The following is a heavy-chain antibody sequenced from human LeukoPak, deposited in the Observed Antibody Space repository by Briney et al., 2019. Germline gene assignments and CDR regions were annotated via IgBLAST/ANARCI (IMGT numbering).Heavy chain of an antibody. CDR2: MSYDGSDK. CDR1: GFTLGNYA. D-gene: IGHD3-16*01. Sequence: GGSLRLSCAASGFTLGNYAIHRVRQAPGQGLEWVAVMSYDGSDKIYSDSVKGRLTISGDDSENTVYLQMNSLREEDTAVYYCARDRGRGVGRRYYGMDVWGQGTTVIVSS. J-gene: IGHJ6*02. V-gene: IGHV3-30*04. CDR3: ARDRGRGVGRRYYGMDV.